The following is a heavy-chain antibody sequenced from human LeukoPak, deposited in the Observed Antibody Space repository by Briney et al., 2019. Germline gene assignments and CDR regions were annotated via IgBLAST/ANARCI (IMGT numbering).Heavy chain of an antibody. Sequence: GASVKVSCKASGYTFTSYDINWVRQATGQGLEWMGWMNPNSGNTGYAQKFQGRVTMTRNTSISTAYMELSSLRSEDTAVYYCARARRGVAGSPLYYFDYWGQGTLVTVSS. D-gene: IGHD6-19*01. CDR2: MNPNSGNT. CDR3: ARARRGVAGSPLYYFDY. V-gene: IGHV1-8*01. CDR1: GYTFTSYD. J-gene: IGHJ4*02.